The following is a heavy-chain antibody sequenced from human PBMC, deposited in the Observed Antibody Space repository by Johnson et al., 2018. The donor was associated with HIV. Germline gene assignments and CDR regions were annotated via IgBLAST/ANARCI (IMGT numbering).Heavy chain of an antibody. CDR2: ISYDGSNK. J-gene: IGHJ3*02. CDR1: GFTFSSYA. V-gene: IGHV3-30-3*01. CDR3: ARGKGYYYDSSGPTLNALEI. D-gene: IGHD3-22*01. Sequence: VQLVESGGGVVQPGRSLRLSCAASGFTFSSYALHWVRQAPGKGLEWVAVISYDGSNKYYADSVTGRFTIPRDNSKNTLHLQMNSLRAEDTAVYYCARGKGYYYDSSGPTLNALEIGGQGTMVTVSS.